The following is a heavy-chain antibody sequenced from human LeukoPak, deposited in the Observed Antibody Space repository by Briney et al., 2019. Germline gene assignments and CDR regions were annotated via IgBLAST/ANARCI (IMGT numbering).Heavy chain of an antibody. CDR2: INPKNGGT. CDR1: RNIFTGYF. V-gene: IGHV1-2*02. CDR3: ARGVAARLYYFDY. J-gene: IGHJ4*02. D-gene: IGHD6-6*01. Sequence: ASVKVSCKASRNIFTGYFIHWVRQAPGQGLEWMGWINPKNGGTNPAEQFQGRVTMTRDTSISTAYMELSRLRSDDTAVYYCARGVAARLYYFDYWGQGTLVTVSS.